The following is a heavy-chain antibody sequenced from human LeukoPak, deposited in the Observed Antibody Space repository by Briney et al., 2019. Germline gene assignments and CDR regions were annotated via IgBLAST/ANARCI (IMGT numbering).Heavy chain of an antibody. Sequence: SQTLSLTCTVSGGSISSGDYYWSWIRQPPGKGLGWIGYIYYSGSTYYNPSLKSRVTISVDTSKNQFSLKLSSVTAADMAVYYCASFYQAYYFDYWGQGTLVTVSS. D-gene: IGHD2-21*01. J-gene: IGHJ4*02. CDR3: ASFYQAYYFDY. CDR2: IYYSGST. V-gene: IGHV4-30-4*01. CDR1: GGSISSGDYY.